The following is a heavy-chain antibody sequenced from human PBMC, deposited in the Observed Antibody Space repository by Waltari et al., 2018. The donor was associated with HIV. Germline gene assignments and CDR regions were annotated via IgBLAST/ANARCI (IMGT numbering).Heavy chain of an antibody. J-gene: IGHJ4*02. CDR3: ATGTDWLVNVLEY. CDR2: INVGNLQT. D-gene: IGHD6-19*01. CDR1: GFNFNNNV. V-gene: IGHV1-3*01. Sequence: QVKKPGASVKVSCKTSGFNFNNNVIHWVRQAPGQCLEWMGSINVGNLQTRYSQMFQGRVRFTRDTSETTSFMEVSSLKVEDTAIYFCATGTDWLVNVLEYWGQGTLVTVSS.